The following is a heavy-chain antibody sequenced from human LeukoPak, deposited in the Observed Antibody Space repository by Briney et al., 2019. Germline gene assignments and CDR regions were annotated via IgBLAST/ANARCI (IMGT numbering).Heavy chain of an antibody. CDR1: GGTFSSYA. Sequence: SVKVSCKASGGTFSSYAISWGRQAPGQGLEWMGRIIPILGIANYAQNFQGRVTITADKSTSTAYMELSSLRSEDTAVYYCARDRPGYSSGWYEDYWGQGTLVTVSS. CDR3: ARDRPGYSSGWYEDY. J-gene: IGHJ4*02. V-gene: IGHV1-69*04. CDR2: IIPILGIA. D-gene: IGHD6-19*01.